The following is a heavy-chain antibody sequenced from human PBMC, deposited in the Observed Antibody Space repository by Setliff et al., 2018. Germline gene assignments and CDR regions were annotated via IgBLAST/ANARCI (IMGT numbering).Heavy chain of an antibody. D-gene: IGHD3-16*01. V-gene: IGHV3-23*03. CDR3: AKPEVELRWGFES. CDR2: IYSGDRNT. CDR1: GFTFSTYA. Sequence: PGGSLRLSCAASGFTFSTYAMSWVRQAPGKGLEWVSTIYSGDRNTFYTDSVKGRFTISRDSSKNTLYLQMNSLRAEDTAVYYCAKPEVELRWGFESWGQGTLVTVSS. J-gene: IGHJ4*02.